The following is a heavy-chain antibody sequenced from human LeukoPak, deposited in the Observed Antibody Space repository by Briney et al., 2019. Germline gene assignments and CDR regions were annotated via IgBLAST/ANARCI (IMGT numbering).Heavy chain of an antibody. V-gene: IGHV4-59*01. CDR2: IYYSGST. CDR3: ARSLGDYGSGSFSYYYYCMDV. CDR1: GGSISSYY. D-gene: IGHD3-10*01. J-gene: IGHJ6*03. Sequence: PSETLSLTCTVSGGSISSYYWSWIRQPPGKGLEWIGYIYYSGSTNYNPSLKSRVTISVDTSKNQFSLKLSSVTAADTAVYYCARSLGDYGSGSFSYYYYCMDVWGKGTTVTVSS.